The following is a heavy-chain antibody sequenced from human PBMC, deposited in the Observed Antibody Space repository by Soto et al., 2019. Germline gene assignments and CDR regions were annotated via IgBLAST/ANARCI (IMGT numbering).Heavy chain of an antibody. CDR2: LYSDDVT. CDR3: ARGPDYYDSSGYFDY. V-gene: IGHV3-53*01. J-gene: IGHJ4*02. D-gene: IGHD3-22*01. Sequence: GGSLTLSCAASGFTVSGNYMSWVRQPPGKGLEWVSVLYSDDVTHYADSVKGRFTISRDNSKNTLFLHLNSLRADDTAVYYCARGPDYYDSSGYFDYWGQGTLVTVSS. CDR1: GFTVSGNY.